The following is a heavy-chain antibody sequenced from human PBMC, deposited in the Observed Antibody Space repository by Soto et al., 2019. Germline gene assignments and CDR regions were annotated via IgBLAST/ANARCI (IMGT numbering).Heavy chain of an antibody. J-gene: IGHJ3*02. V-gene: IGHV3-64*04. CDR3: AKSLFGGPDI. D-gene: IGHD2-15*01. CDR2: ISSNGGST. Sequence: GGSLRLSCSASGFTFSSYVMHWVRQAPGKGLEYVSAISSNGGSTYYADSVKGRFTISRDNSKNTLYLQMNSLRAEDTALYYCAKSLFGGPDIWGQGTMVPVSS. CDR1: GFTFSSYV.